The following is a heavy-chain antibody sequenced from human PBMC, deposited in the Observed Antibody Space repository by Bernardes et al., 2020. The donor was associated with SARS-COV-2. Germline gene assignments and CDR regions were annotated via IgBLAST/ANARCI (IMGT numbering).Heavy chain of an antibody. CDR3: ARRRYGDFGVDV. Sequence: GGVLKTPCKGSDYTLNNYWIGWVRQMPGKGLEWMGIIYPGDSDTKYSPSFQGRVTISADKSVNTAYLQWSSLKASDTAIYYCARRRYGDFGVDVWGQGTTVTVYS. D-gene: IGHD4-17*01. CDR1: DYTLNNYW. CDR2: IYPGDSDT. V-gene: IGHV5-51*01. J-gene: IGHJ6*02.